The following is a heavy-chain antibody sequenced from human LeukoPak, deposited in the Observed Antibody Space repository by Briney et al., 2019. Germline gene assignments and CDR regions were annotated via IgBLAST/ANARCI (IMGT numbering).Heavy chain of an antibody. D-gene: IGHD1-26*01. J-gene: IGHJ4*02. CDR2: ISSSSTYI. CDR1: GFTFSTYI. Sequence: PGGSLRLSCAASGFTFSTYIMNWVRQAPGKGLEWVSSISSSSTYIYYADSVKGRFTISRDNAKNSLYLQMNSLRAEDTAVYYCVREWELPPNFDYWGQGTMVTVSS. V-gene: IGHV3-21*01. CDR3: VREWELPPNFDY.